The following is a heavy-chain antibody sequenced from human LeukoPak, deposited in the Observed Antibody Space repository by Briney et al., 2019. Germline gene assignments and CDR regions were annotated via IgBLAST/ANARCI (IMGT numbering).Heavy chain of an antibody. CDR2: IDPSDSYT. V-gene: IGHV5-10-1*01. J-gene: IGHJ2*01. D-gene: IGHD3-10*01. CDR1: GYSFTSYW. CDR3: AKGEPYYQNSRTYYNPTYFDF. Sequence: GESLRISCKGSGYSFTSYWVTWVRQMPGKGLEWMGTIDPSDSYTDYSPSFQGHVTISADASTTTAYLQWSSLKASDTAMYYCAKGEPYYQNSRTYYNPTYFDFWGRGTLITVSS.